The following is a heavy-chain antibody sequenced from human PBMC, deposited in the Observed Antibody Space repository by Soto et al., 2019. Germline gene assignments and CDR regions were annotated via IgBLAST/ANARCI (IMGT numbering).Heavy chain of an antibody. CDR2: IYPGDSDT. Sequence: PGESLKISCKGSGYSFTSYWIGWVRQMPGKGLEWMGIIYPGDSDTRYSPSFQGQVTISADKSISTAYLQWSSLKASDTAMYYCARIGQLVGFEKYYYYYYGMDVWGQGTTVTVSS. J-gene: IGHJ6*02. CDR3: ARIGQLVGFEKYYYYYYGMDV. V-gene: IGHV5-51*01. CDR1: GYSFTSYW. D-gene: IGHD6-6*01.